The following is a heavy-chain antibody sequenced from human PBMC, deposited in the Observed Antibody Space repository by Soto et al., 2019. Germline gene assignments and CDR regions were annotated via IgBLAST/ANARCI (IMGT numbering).Heavy chain of an antibody. Sequence: EVNLVESGGDLVQPGRSLRLSCTASGFKFGDFGLSWVRQAPGKGLEWISFIRSNIYGGTTDYAASVKGRFIISRDDSNGLAHLQMSNPTTADTAVYLFTRDRDPFENWG. CDR3: TRDRDPFEN. CDR2: IRSNIYGGTT. J-gene: IGHJ3*02. CDR1: GFKFGDFG. V-gene: IGHV3-49*04.